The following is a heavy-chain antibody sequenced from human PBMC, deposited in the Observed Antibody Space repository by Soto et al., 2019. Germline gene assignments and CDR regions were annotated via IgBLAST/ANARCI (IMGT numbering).Heavy chain of an antibody. Sequence: SETLSLTCTVSGGSISSSSSYRGWIRQPPGKGLEWVGSIYYLGNTYYNPSLGSRVTISVDRSKNQFSLKLSSVTAADTAVYYCARGASYYYDSSGYYYFDYWGQGTLVTVSS. J-gene: IGHJ4*02. CDR1: GGSISSSSSY. V-gene: IGHV4-39*07. D-gene: IGHD3-22*01. CDR3: ARGASYYYDSSGYYYFDY. CDR2: IYYLGNT.